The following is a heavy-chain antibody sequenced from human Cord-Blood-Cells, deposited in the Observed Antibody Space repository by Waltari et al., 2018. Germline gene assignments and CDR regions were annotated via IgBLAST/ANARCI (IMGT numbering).Heavy chain of an antibody. J-gene: IGHJ6*02. CDR2: IYYSGST. V-gene: IGHV4-39*01. D-gene: IGHD3-10*01. CDR3: ARYGSGSSYYYYYGMDV. Sequence: QLQLQESGPGLVKPSETLSLTCTVSGGSISSSSYYWGWIRQPPWKGLEWIGSIYYSGSTYYNPSLKSRVTISVDTSKNQFSLKLSSVTAADTAVYYCARYGSGSSYYYYYGMDVWGQGTTVTVSS. CDR1: GGSISSSSYY.